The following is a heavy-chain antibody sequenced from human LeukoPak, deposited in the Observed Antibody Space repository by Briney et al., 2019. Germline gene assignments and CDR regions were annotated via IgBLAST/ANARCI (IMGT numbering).Heavy chain of an antibody. CDR3: ARDYCTNGIHYTGRLDY. Sequence: GGSLRLSCAASGFTLSSHAMSWVRQAPGKGLEWNSYIISSSSTIYYADSVKGRFTISRDNAKNSVHLQMNSLRAEDTAVIFCARDYCTNGIHYTGRLDYWGQGTLVTVSS. CDR1: GFTLSSHA. J-gene: IGHJ4*02. CDR2: IISSSSTI. D-gene: IGHD2-8*01. V-gene: IGHV3-48*01.